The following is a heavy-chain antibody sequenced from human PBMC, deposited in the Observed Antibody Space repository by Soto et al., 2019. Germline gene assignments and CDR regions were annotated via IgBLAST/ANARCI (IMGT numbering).Heavy chain of an antibody. D-gene: IGHD2-15*01. CDR1: GGSFGGYY. Sequence: PSETLSLTCAVYGGSFGGYYWIWIRQPPGKGLEWIGSIYYSGSTYYNPSLKSRVTISVDTSKNQFSLKLSSVTAADTAVYYCARGYCSGGSCYRYWGQGSQVTVSS. CDR3: ARGYCSGGSCYRY. J-gene: IGHJ4*02. CDR2: IYYSGST. V-gene: IGHV4-34*01.